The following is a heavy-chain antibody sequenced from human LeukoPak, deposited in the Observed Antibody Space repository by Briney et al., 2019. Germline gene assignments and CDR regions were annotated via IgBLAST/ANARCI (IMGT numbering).Heavy chain of an antibody. D-gene: IGHD1-1*01. CDR3: AKSTGTTSYYYYMDV. Sequence: PGGSLRLSCAASGFTFSSYGMHWVRQAPGKGLEWVAFIRYDGSNKYYADSVKGRFTISRDNSKNTLYLQMNSLRAEDTAVYYCAKSTGTTSYYYYMDVWGKGTTVTISS. CDR1: GFTFSSYG. J-gene: IGHJ6*03. V-gene: IGHV3-30*02. CDR2: IRYDGSNK.